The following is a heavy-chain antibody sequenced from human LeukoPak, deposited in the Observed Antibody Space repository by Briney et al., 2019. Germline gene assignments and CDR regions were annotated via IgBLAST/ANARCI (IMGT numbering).Heavy chain of an antibody. CDR1: GSTFRNHG. V-gene: IGHV3-33*01. CDR3: ARWGDGSRLDY. J-gene: IGHJ4*02. Sequence: GGSLRLSCAASGSTFRNHGMNWVRQAPGKGLEWVAVIWYDGSTKYYADAVRGRFTISRDNSGDTLYLQMNSLRVEDTAVYYCARWGDGSRLDYWGQGTLVTVSS. D-gene: IGHD2-21*02. CDR2: IWYDGSTK.